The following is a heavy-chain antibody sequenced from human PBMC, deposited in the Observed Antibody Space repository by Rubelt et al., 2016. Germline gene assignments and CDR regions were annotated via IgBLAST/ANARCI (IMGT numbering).Heavy chain of an antibody. CDR3: AREAHYYGSGIVIHYYYYMDV. CDR2: ISAYNGNT. V-gene: IGHV1-18*01. D-gene: IGHD3-10*01. Sequence: GQGLEWMGWISAYNGNTNYAQKLQGRVTMTTDTSTSTAYMELSRLRSDDTAVYYCAREAHYYGSGIVIHYYYYMDVWGKGTTVTVSS. J-gene: IGHJ6*03.